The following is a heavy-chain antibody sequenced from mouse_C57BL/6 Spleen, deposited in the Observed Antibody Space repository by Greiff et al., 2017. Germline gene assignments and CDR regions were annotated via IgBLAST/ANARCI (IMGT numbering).Heavy chain of an antibody. V-gene: IGHV1-52*01. CDR3: AREGADSSGYGWFAY. CDR1: GYTFTSYW. D-gene: IGHD3-2*02. J-gene: IGHJ3*01. Sequence: QVQLQQPGAELVRPGSSVKLSCKASGYTFTSYWMHWVKQRPIQGLEWIGNIDPSDSETQYNQKFKDKATLTVDTSSSTAYMQLSSLTSEDSAVYYCAREGADSSGYGWFAYGGQGTLVTVSA. CDR2: IDPSDSET.